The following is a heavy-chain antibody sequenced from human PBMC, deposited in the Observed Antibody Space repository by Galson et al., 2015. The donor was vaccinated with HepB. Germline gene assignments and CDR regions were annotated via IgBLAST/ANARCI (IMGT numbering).Heavy chain of an antibody. CDR2: ISSSSSTI. CDR1: GFTFSSYS. Sequence: SLRLSCAASGFTFSSYSMNWVRQAPGKGLEWVSYISSSSSTIYYTDSVKGRFTISRDNAKNSLYLQMNSLRDEDTAVYYCARDCHGWELSGCALELWGQGTMVTVSS. V-gene: IGHV3-48*02. D-gene: IGHD1-26*01. CDR3: ARDCHGWELSGCALEL. J-gene: IGHJ3*01.